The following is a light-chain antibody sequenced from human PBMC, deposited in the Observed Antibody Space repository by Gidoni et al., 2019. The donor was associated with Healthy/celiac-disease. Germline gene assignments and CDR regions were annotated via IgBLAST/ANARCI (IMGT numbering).Light chain of an antibody. CDR3: MQGLQVPWT. CDR2: LVS. V-gene: IGKV2-28*01. J-gene: IGKJ1*01. CDR1: QRLLHSHGTNH. Sequence: DIVMPQSPLSLPVTPAESATVSCRSSQRLLHSHGTNHLDWYLQKPGQAPQLLIYLVSSRASGIPDRFNGSGSGTDFTLTISRVEAEDVGVYYCMQGLQVPWTFGQGTKVEIK.